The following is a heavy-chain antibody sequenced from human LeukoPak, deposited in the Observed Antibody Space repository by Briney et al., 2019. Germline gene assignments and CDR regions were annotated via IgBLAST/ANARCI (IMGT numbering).Heavy chain of an antibody. Sequence: SETLSLTCAVYGGSFSGYYWSWIRQPPGKGLEWIGEINHSGSTNHNPSLKSRVTISVDTSKNQFSLKLSSVTAADTAVYYCARAQTYYYDSSGYPIDAFDIWGQGTMVTVSS. CDR2: INHSGST. CDR1: GGSFSGYY. J-gene: IGHJ3*02. V-gene: IGHV4-34*01. CDR3: ARAQTYYYDSSGYPIDAFDI. D-gene: IGHD3-22*01.